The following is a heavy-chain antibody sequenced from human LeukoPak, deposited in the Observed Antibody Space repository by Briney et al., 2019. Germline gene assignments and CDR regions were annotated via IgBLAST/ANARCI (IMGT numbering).Heavy chain of an antibody. CDR2: ISGTSLTI. CDR3: ARMIADRPHYYYYMDV. Sequence: PGASLRLSCAASAFTFSDYHMSSIRQPPGRGLEWVSYISGTSLTIFYADSVKGRFTVSRDNAKNSLYLQMNSLRAEDTAVYYCARMIADRPHYYYYMDVWGTGTTVTVSS. V-gene: IGHV3-11*04. D-gene: IGHD6-6*01. J-gene: IGHJ6*03. CDR1: AFTFSDYH.